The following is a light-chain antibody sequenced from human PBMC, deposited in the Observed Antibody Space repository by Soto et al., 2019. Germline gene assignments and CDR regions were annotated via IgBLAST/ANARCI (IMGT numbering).Light chain of an antibody. CDR3: QQSYSTPIT. Sequence: IQMTQSPSSLSASVGYRFTISCRASQSISSYLNWYQQKPGKAPKLMIYAASSLQSGVPSRFGGSGSGTDFTLTISSLQPEDFATYYCQQSYSTPITFGQGTRLEIK. CDR2: AAS. CDR1: QSISSY. J-gene: IGKJ5*01. V-gene: IGKV1-39*01.